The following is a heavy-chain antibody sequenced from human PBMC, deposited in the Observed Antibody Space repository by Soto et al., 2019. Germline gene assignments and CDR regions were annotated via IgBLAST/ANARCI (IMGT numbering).Heavy chain of an antibody. Sequence: QVHVVQSGAEVKKPGSSVKLNCQAFGGTFNSFGMNWVRQAPGQGLEWMGGIIPVFGTTKYAQKLRDRGTLVEDEATITTYMELSRLTSDETAIYYFAKEVWVRGGYYLDAWGQGSLGTVSS. CDR1: GGTFNSFG. D-gene: IGHD3-10*01. V-gene: IGHV1-69*01. CDR2: IIPVFGTT. J-gene: IGHJ4*02. CDR3: AKEVWVRGGYYLDA.